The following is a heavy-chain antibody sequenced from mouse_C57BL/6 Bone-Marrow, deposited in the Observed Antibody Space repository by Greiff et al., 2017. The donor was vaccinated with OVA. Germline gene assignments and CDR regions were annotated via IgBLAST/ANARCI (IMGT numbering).Heavy chain of an antibody. CDR3: ARGGNGYPLGY. CDR1: GYTFTNYW. CDR2: IYPGGGYT. J-gene: IGHJ2*01. D-gene: IGHD2-2*01. Sequence: QVQLQQSGAELVRPGPSVKMSCKASGYTFTNYWIGWAKQRPGHGLEWIGDIYPGGGYTNYNEKFKGKATLTADKSSSTAYMQFSSLTSEDSAIYYCARGGNGYPLGYWGQGTTLTVSS. V-gene: IGHV1-63*01.